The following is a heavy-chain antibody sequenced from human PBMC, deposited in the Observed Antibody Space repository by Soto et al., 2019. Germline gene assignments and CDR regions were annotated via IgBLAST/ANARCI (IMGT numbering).Heavy chain of an antibody. Sequence: EVQLVESGGGLVKPGGSLRLSCATSGFTFSNAWMSWVRQAPGKGLEWVGRIKSKTDGGTTDYAAPVKGRFTISRDDSKNTLYLQMNSLKTEDTAVYYCTTVADIVVVVAATTVDYWGQGTLVTVSS. J-gene: IGHJ4*02. V-gene: IGHV3-15*01. CDR3: TTVADIVVVVAATTVDY. CDR2: IKSKTDGGTT. CDR1: GFTFSNAW. D-gene: IGHD2-15*01.